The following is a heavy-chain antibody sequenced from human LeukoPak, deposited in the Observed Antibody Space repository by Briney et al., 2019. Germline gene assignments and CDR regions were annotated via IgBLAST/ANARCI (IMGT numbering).Heavy chain of an antibody. CDR3: ARVLLWDSGAFDI. Sequence: PSETLSLTCTVSGGSISSYYWSWIRQPPGKGLEWIGHIYNSGATNYNPSLKSRVTISVDTSKNQFSLKLSSVTAADTAVYYCARVLLWDSGAFDIWGQGTMVTVSS. D-gene: IGHD3-10*01. CDR2: IYNSGAT. CDR1: GGSISSYY. J-gene: IGHJ3*02. V-gene: IGHV4-4*09.